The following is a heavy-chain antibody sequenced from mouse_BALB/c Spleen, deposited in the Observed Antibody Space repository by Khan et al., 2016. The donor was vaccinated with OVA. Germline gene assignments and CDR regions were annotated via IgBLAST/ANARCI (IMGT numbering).Heavy chain of an antibody. Sequence: QIQLVQSGPELKKPGETVKISCKASGYTFTNYGMTWVKQAPGKGLKWMGWINTYTGEPTYADDFKGRFAFSLETSATTASLQLNNLKNEDTATYVCARVCNYWYFDVWGAGTTVTVSS. CDR2: INTYTGEP. CDR1: GYTFTNYG. V-gene: IGHV9-3-1*01. CDR3: ARVCNYWYFDV. J-gene: IGHJ1*01.